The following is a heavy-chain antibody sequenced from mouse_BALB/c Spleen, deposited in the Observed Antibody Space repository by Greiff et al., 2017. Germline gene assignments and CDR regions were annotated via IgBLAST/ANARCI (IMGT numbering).Heavy chain of an antibody. CDR1: GYTFTSYW. CDR3: TRYYGSSFDY. V-gene: IGHV1-69*02. D-gene: IGHD1-1*01. Sequence: QVQLQQSGAELVRPGASVKLSCKASGYTFTSYWINWVKQRPGQGLEWIGNIYPSDSYTNYNQKFKDKATLTVDKSSSTAYMQLSSPTSEDSAVYYCTRYYGSSFDYWGQGTTLTVSS. CDR2: IYPSDSYT. J-gene: IGHJ2*01.